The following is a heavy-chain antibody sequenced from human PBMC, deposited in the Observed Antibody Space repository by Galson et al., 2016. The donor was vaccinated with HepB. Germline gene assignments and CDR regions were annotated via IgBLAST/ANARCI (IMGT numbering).Heavy chain of an antibody. V-gene: IGHV1-2*04. J-gene: IGHJ4*02. CDR1: GYTFTGYY. D-gene: IGHD3-3*01. CDR3: ARGPRTNYDFWTGLEGY. CDR2: INPISGGT. Sequence: SVKVSCKASGYTFTGYYMHWVRQAPGQGLEWMGWINPISGGTNYAQKLQGWVTMTRETSISTAYMELRRLRSDDTAVYYCARGPRTNYDFWTGLEGYWGQGTLVTVSS.